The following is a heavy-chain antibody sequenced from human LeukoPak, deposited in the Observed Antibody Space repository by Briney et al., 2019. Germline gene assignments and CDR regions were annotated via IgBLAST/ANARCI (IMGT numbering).Heavy chain of an antibody. Sequence: PGGSLRLSCAASGFTFSSYAMSWVRQAPGKRLEWVSAISGSGGSTCYADSVKGRFTISRDNSKNTLYLQMNSLRAEDTAVYYCAKDWKYSSGAYFDYWGQGTLVTVSS. CDR1: GFTFSSYA. CDR2: ISGSGGST. V-gene: IGHV3-23*01. CDR3: AKDWKYSSGAYFDY. J-gene: IGHJ4*02. D-gene: IGHD6-19*01.